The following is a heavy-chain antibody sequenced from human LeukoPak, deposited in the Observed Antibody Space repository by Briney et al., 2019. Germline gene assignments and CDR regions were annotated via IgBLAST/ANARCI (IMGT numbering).Heavy chain of an antibody. CDR3: ARHDKAGSSPAAVDY. CDR2: IYYSGST. J-gene: IGHJ4*02. CDR1: GGSISTYY. D-gene: IGHD2-2*01. V-gene: IGHV4-59*04. Sequence: SETLSLTCTVSGGSISTYYWSWIRQPPGKGLEWIGYIYYSGSTYYNPSLKSRVTISVDTSKNQFSLKLSSVTAADTAVYYCARHDKAGSSPAAVDYWGQGTLVTVSS.